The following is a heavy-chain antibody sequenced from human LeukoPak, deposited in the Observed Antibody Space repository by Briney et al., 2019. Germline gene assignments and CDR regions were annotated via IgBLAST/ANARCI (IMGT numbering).Heavy chain of an antibody. Sequence: PGGSLRLSCAASGFTFSGSAMHWVRQASGKGLEWVSYISSSSSTIYYADSVKGRFTISRDNAKNSLYLQMNSLRAEDTAVYYCARETVRGYQLLDWDYWGQGTLVTVSS. D-gene: IGHD2-2*01. V-gene: IGHV3-48*01. J-gene: IGHJ4*02. CDR2: ISSSSSTI. CDR3: ARETVRGYQLLDWDY. CDR1: GFTFSGSA.